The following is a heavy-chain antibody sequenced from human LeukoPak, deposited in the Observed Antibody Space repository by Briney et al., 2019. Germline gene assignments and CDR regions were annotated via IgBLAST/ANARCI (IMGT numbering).Heavy chain of an antibody. CDR2: IYYSGST. V-gene: IGHV4-39*07. CDR3: ARDRVWRTYYDILTGYYTSYFDY. J-gene: IGHJ4*02. CDR1: GGSISSSSYY. Sequence: SETVSLTCTVSGGSISSSSYYWGWIRQPPGKGLEWIGSIYYSGSTYYNPSLKSRVTISVDTSKNQFSLKLSSVTAADTAVYYCARDRVWRTYYDILTGYYTSYFDYWGQGTLVTVSS. D-gene: IGHD3-9*01.